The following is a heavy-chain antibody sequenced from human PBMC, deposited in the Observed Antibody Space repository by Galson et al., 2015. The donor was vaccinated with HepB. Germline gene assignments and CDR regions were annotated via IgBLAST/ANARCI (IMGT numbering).Heavy chain of an antibody. J-gene: IGHJ4*02. D-gene: IGHD3-10*01. V-gene: IGHV3-23*01. CDR1: GFTFSSSA. CDR3: ANSSGH. CDR2: ISDSGDTI. Sequence: SLRLSCAASGFTFSSSAMNWVRQAPGKGPEWVSGISDSGDTIYYADSVKGRFAISRDNPKNTLYLHMNTLRAEDTAVYYCANSSGHWGQGTLVTVSS.